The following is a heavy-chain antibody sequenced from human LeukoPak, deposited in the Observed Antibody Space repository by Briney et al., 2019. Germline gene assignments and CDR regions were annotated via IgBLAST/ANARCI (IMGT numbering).Heavy chain of an antibody. V-gene: IGHV4-34*01. Sequence: SETLSLTCAVYGGSFSGYYWSWIRQPPGKGLEWMGEINHSGSTNYNPSLKSRVTISVDTSKNQFSLKLSSVTAADTAVYYCARGPSSSWYYFQHWGQGTLVTVSS. CDR2: INHSGST. CDR3: ARGPSSSWYYFQH. D-gene: IGHD6-13*01. CDR1: GGSFSGYY. J-gene: IGHJ1*01.